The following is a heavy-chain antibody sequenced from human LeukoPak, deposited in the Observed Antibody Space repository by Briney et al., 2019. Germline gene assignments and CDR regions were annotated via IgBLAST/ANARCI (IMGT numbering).Heavy chain of an antibody. Sequence: PSETLSLTCDVSGGSFNDYYWSWIRQPPGKGLEWIGEIRHSGSTNYNPSLKSRVTMSVDTSKNQFSLKLSSVTAADTAVYYCARGGWAVAGFDYWGQGTLVTVSS. CDR1: GGSFNDYY. V-gene: IGHV4-34*01. CDR2: IRHSGST. CDR3: ARGGWAVAGFDY. D-gene: IGHD6-19*01. J-gene: IGHJ4*02.